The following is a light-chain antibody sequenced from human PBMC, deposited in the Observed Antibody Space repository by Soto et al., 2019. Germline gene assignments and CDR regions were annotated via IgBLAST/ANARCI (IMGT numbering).Light chain of an antibody. Sequence: EVVMTQSPATLSVSLGERASLSCRASQSVGTNLAWYQQKPGQAPRLLMYEASTRDTGIPARFSGSGSGTEFPLTISSLQSDDSAVYYCQQYGDWPPLYTFGQVTKLEI. CDR2: EAS. J-gene: IGKJ2*01. CDR3: QQYGDWPPLYT. V-gene: IGKV3-15*01. CDR1: QSVGTN.